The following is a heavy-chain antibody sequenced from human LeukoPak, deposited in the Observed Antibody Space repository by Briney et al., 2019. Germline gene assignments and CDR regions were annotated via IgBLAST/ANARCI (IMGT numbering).Heavy chain of an antibody. J-gene: IGHJ4*02. V-gene: IGHV3-30*02. Sequence: GGSLRLSCAAPGFTFSSYGMHWVRQAPGKGLEWVAFIRYDGSNKYYADSVKGRFTISRDNSKNTLYLQMNSLRAEDTAVYYCAKAEVVVVAATHLDYWGQGTLVTVSS. CDR3: AKAEVVVVAATHLDY. CDR2: IRYDGSNK. D-gene: IGHD2-15*01. CDR1: GFTFSSYG.